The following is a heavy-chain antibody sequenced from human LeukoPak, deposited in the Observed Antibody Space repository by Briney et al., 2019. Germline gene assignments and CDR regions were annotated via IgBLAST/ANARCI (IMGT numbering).Heavy chain of an antibody. D-gene: IGHD3-3*01. V-gene: IGHV4-59*12. J-gene: IGHJ6*02. Sequence: PSEPLSLTCSVSGGSISSYYWSWIRQPPGKGLEWIGYIYYSGSTNYNPSLKSRVTISVDTSKNQFSLKLSSVTAADTAVYYCARGYYDFWSGYSADGMDVWGQGTTVTVSS. CDR1: GGSISSYY. CDR3: ARGYYDFWSGYSADGMDV. CDR2: IYYSGST.